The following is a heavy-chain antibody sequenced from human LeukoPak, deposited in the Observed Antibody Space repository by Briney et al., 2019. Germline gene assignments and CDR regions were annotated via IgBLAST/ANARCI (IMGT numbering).Heavy chain of an antibody. CDR3: ARQGIDDSSGYHVY. D-gene: IGHD3-22*01. Sequence: GGSLRLSCASTGFTFGNYAMSWVRQAPGKGLEWVSVLYIGGTTNYADSVRGRFTISRDNSKNTLYLQMDSLRTEDTAVYYCARQGIDDSSGYHVYWGQGTLVTVSS. V-gene: IGHV3-66*04. CDR2: LYIGGTT. CDR1: GFTFGNYA. J-gene: IGHJ4*02.